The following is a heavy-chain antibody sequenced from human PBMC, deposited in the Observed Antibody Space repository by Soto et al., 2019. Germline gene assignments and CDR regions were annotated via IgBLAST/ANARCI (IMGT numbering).Heavy chain of an antibody. J-gene: IGHJ6*02. Sequence: ASVKVSCKASGYVFDNYAIVWVRQAPGQGLEWMGWINPNSGGTNYAQKFQGRVTMTRDTSISTAYMELSRLRSDDTAVYYCARSMVRGVNHYYYGMDVWGQGTTVTVS. CDR3: ARSMVRGVNHYYYGMDV. V-gene: IGHV1-2*02. CDR2: INPNSGGT. CDR1: GYVFDNYA. D-gene: IGHD3-10*01.